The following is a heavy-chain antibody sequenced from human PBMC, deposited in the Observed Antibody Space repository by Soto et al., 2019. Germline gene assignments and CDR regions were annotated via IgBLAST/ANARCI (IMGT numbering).Heavy chain of an antibody. CDR2: ISGSGGST. Sequence: GGSLRLSCAASGFTFSSYAMSWVRQAPGKGLEWASAISGSGGSTYYADSVKGRFTISRDNSKNTLYLQMNSLRAEDTAVYYCAKDPVVGAHYYYYGMDVWGQGTTVTVSS. D-gene: IGHD1-26*01. J-gene: IGHJ6*02. V-gene: IGHV3-23*01. CDR1: GFTFSSYA. CDR3: AKDPVVGAHYYYYGMDV.